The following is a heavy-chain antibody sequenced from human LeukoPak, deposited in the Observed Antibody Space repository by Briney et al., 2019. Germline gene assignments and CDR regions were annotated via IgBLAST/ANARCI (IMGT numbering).Heavy chain of an antibody. CDR2: ISAHNGAT. Sequence: GSVKVSCKGSGYTFTSYGITWVRQAPGQGLEWMGWISAHNGATNYAQNLQGRVTMTTDTSTSTVYMELRSLRSDDTAVYYCARRGGDYGDYWGQGTLVTVSS. CDR1: GYTFTSYG. J-gene: IGHJ4*02. CDR3: ARRGGDYGDY. V-gene: IGHV1-18*01. D-gene: IGHD2-21*01.